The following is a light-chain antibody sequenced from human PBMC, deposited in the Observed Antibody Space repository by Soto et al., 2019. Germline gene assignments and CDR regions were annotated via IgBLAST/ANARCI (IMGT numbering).Light chain of an antibody. CDR3: QQYNNWPPT. CDR2: GAS. CDR1: QSVSGN. J-gene: IGKJ1*01. V-gene: IGKV3D-15*01. Sequence: EIVMTQSPATLSVSPGERATLSCRASQSVSGNLAWYQQKPGQAPRLLIYGASTRATGIPARFSGSGSGTEFTLTISCLQCEDFAVYYCQQYNNWPPTFGQGTKVEIK.